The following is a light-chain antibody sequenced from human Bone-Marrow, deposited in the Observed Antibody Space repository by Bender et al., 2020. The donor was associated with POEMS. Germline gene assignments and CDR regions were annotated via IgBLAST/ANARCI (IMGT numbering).Light chain of an antibody. CDR1: SSDVGSYNF. CDR3: SSSTSTTSISTYV. CDR2: EVS. J-gene: IGLJ1*01. Sequence: QSALTQPASVSGFPGQWITISCTGSSSDVGSYNFVSWYQQHPGKAPKLLIYEVSERPSGVSSRFSGSKSGNTASLTISGLQAEDEADYYCSSSTSTTSISTYVFGTGTRVIVL. V-gene: IGLV2-14*02.